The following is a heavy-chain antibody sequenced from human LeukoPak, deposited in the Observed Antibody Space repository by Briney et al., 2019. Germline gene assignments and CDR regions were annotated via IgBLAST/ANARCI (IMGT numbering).Heavy chain of an antibody. CDR2: ISGSGGST. Sequence: PGGSLRLSCAASGFTFSSYAMSWVRQAPGKGLEWVSSISGSGGSTYYADSVKGRFTISRDNSKNTLYLQMTSLRAEDTAVYYCARDRRLAGFDYWGQGTLVTVSS. CDR3: ARDRRLAGFDY. V-gene: IGHV3-23*01. CDR1: GFTFSSYA. J-gene: IGHJ4*02.